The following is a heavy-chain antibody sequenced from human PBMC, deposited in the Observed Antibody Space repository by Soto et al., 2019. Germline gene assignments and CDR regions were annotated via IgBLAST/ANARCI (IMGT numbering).Heavy chain of an antibody. V-gene: IGHV3-30*18. J-gene: IGHJ4*02. CDR2: ISYDGSNK. Sequence: QVQLVESGGGVVQPGRSLRLSCAASGFSFSSYGMYWVRQAPGKGLEWVAVISYDGSNKYYADSVKGRFTISRDNSKNTLYLQMNSLRAEVTAVYYCAKALIAAAGTGSYFDYWGQGTLVTVSS. CDR1: GFSFSSYG. D-gene: IGHD6-13*01. CDR3: AKALIAAAGTGSYFDY.